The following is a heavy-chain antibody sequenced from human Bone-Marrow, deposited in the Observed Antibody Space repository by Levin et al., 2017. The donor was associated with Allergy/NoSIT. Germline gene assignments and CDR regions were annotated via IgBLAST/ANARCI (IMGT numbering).Heavy chain of an antibody. CDR2: IKQDGSET. J-gene: IGHJ6*02. Sequence: GGSLRLSCAASGFTFTTFWMTWVRQAPGKGLEWVANIKQDGSETYYVDSVKGRFTISRDNGKNSVYLQMNSLRVDDTAVYYCAREEGWGYHFGMDVWGQGTTVTVSS. V-gene: IGHV3-7*01. CDR1: GFTFTTFW. D-gene: IGHD6-19*01. CDR3: AREEGWGYHFGMDV.